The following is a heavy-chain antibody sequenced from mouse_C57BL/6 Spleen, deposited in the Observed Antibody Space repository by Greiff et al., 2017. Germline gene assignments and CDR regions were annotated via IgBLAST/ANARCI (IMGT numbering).Heavy chain of an antibody. V-gene: IGHV1-55*01. CDR3: ARKGDGNYVVYAMED. Sequence: QVHVKQPGAELVKPGASVKMSCKASGYTFTSYWITWVKQRPGQGLEWIGDIYPGSGSTNYNEKFKSKATLTVDTSSSTAYMQLSSLTSEDSAVYYGARKGDGNYVVYAMEDWGQGTSVTDSS. CDR2: IYPGSGST. D-gene: IGHD2-1*01. CDR1: GYTFTSYW. J-gene: IGHJ4*01.